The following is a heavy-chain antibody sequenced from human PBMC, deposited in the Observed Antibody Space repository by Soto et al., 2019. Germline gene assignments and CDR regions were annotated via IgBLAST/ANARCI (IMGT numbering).Heavy chain of an antibody. J-gene: IGHJ4*02. CDR2: ISGSGGST. D-gene: IGHD4-17*01. CDR1: GFTFSSYA. V-gene: IGHV3-23*01. Sequence: GGSLRLSCAASGFTFSSYAMSWVRQSPGKGLEWISAISGSGGSTYYADSVKGRFTISRDNSKNTLYLQMNSLRAEDTAVYYCARDLDDYGDYERGSFDYWGQGTLVTVSS. CDR3: ARDLDDYGDYERGSFDY.